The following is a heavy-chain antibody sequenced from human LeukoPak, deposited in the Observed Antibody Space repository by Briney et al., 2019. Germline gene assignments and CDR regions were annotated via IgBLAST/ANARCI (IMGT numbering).Heavy chain of an antibody. J-gene: IGHJ4*02. CDR3: AKNGGSYYGGDY. CDR1: GFTFSSYA. D-gene: IGHD1-26*01. Sequence: PGGSLRLSCAASGFTFSSYAMSWVRQAPGKGLEWASAISGSGGSTCYADSVKGRFTISRDNSKNTLYLQMNSLRAEDTAVYYCAKNGGSYYGGDYWGQGTLVTVSS. CDR2: ISGSGGST. V-gene: IGHV3-23*01.